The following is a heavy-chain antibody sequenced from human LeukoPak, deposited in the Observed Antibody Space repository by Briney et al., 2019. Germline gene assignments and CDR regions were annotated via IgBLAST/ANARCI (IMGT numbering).Heavy chain of an antibody. D-gene: IGHD3-22*01. CDR1: GTSISTSNYY. Sequence: SETLSLTCSVSGTSISTSNYYWGWIRQPPGKGLEWIGYIYDSGSTNYNPSLKSRVTISVDTSKNQFSLKLSSVTAADTAVYYCACLTTADAFDIWGQGTMVTVSS. CDR2: IYDSGST. V-gene: IGHV4-61*05. CDR3: ACLTTADAFDI. J-gene: IGHJ3*02.